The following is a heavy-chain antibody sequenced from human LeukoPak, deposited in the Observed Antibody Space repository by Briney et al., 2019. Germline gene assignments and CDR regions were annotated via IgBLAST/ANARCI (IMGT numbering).Heavy chain of an antibody. CDR3: ARGAVAIVASFDY. CDR1: GGSISSSSYY. J-gene: IGHJ4*02. V-gene: IGHV4-39*01. CDR2: IYYSGST. Sequence: SETLSLTCTVSGGSISSSSYYWGWIRQPPGKGLEWIGSIYYSGSTYYNPSLKSRVTISVDTSKNQFSLKLSSVTAADTAVYYCARGAVAIVASFDYWGQGTLVTVSS. D-gene: IGHD5-12*01.